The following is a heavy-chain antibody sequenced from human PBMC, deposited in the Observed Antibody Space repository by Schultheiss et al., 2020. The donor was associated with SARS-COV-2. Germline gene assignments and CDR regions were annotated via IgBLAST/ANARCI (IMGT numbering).Heavy chain of an antibody. Sequence: SETLSLTCAVYGGSFSGYYWSWIRQPPGKGLEWIGRIYTSGSTNYNPSLKSRVTMSVDTSKNQFSLKLSSVTAADTAVYYCARDPPPGISSGYYYWGQGTLVTVSS. J-gene: IGHJ4*02. CDR2: IYTSGST. V-gene: IGHV4-59*10. D-gene: IGHD3-22*01. CDR1: GGSFSGYY. CDR3: ARDPPPGISSGYYY.